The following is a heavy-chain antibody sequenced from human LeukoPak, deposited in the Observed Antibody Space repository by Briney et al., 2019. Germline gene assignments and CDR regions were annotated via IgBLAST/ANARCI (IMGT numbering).Heavy chain of an antibody. CDR2: ISSSGAYT. V-gene: IGHV3-23*01. D-gene: IGHD1-26*01. Sequence: GGSLRLSCAASGFTFSTFDIHWGRQAPGKGRGGVSSISSSGAYTFYADSVKGRFTISRDNSKNTVYLQMNNLRAEDTAVYYCSKKGQSESNGRPDWGQGTLVTVSS. CDR3: SKKGQSESNGRPD. J-gene: IGHJ4*02. CDR1: GFTFSTFD.